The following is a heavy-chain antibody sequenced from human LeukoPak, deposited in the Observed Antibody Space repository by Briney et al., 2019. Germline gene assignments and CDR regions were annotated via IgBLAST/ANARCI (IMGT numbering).Heavy chain of an antibody. CDR2: INPNSGGT. D-gene: IGHD1-1*01. CDR3: ARDRGYNWNDGLDY. J-gene: IGHJ4*02. Sequence: ASVKVSCKASGYTFTGYYMHWVRQAPGQGLEWMGWINPNSGGTNYAQKFQGRVTMTRDTSISTAYMELSRLRSDDTAVYYCARDRGYNWNDGLDYWGQGTLSPSPQ. V-gene: IGHV1-2*02. CDR1: GYTFTGYY.